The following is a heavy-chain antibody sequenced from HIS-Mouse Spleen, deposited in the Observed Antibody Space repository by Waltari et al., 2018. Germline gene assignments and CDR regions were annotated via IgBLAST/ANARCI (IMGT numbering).Heavy chain of an antibody. Sequence: QVQLVQSGAEVKKPGASVKVSCQASGSTFTSYDLNWVRQATGQGLEWMGWMNPNSGNTGYAQKFQGRVTMTRNTSISTAYMELSSLRSEDTAVYYCARGHDYSNYFDYWGQGTLVTVSS. CDR2: MNPNSGNT. V-gene: IGHV1-8*01. CDR1: GSTFTSYD. CDR3: ARGHDYSNYFDY. J-gene: IGHJ4*02. D-gene: IGHD4-4*01.